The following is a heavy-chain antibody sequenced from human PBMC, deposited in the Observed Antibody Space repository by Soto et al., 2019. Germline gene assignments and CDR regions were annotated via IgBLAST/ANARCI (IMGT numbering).Heavy chain of an antibody. Sequence: QVQLVQSGAEVKKPGSSVKVSCQASGGIFSSNAISCVRQAPGQGLEWMGGILPIFDTTHYAQKFQGSVTITADESTSTAYMELSSLKSEDTALYYCATGGRGYSSAPRFYFEYWGQGTLVTVSS. CDR3: ATGGRGYSSAPRFYFEY. CDR1: GGIFSSNA. D-gene: IGHD5-18*01. CDR2: ILPIFDTT. V-gene: IGHV1-69*01. J-gene: IGHJ4*02.